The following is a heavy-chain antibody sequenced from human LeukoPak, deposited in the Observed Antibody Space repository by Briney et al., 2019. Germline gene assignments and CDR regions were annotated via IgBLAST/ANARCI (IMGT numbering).Heavy chain of an antibody. V-gene: IGHV3-30*02. J-gene: IGHJ4*02. D-gene: IGHD1-14*01. CDR3: AKDHKRDGNRYFDF. CDR1: GFTFSSYG. CDR2: IGYDSIKK. Sequence: GGSLRLSCAASGFTFSSYGIHWVRQAPGKGLEWVAFIGYDSIKKYYADSVKGRFTISRDNSMNTLYLQMNSLRAEDTAVYYCAKDHKRDGNRYFDFWGQGTLVTVSS.